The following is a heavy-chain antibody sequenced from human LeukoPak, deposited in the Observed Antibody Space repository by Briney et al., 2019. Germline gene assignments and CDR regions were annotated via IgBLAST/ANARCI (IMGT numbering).Heavy chain of an antibody. J-gene: IGHJ4*02. V-gene: IGHV1-2*02. CDR3: ASDQSSSWYVRDYFDY. D-gene: IGHD6-13*01. CDR2: INPNSGGT. Sequence: GASVKVSCKASGYTFTGYYMHWVRQAPGQGLEWMGWINPNSGGTNYAQKFQGRVTMTRDTSISTAYMELSRLRSDDTAVYYCASDQSSSWYVRDYFDYWGQGTLVTVSS. CDR1: GYTFTGYY.